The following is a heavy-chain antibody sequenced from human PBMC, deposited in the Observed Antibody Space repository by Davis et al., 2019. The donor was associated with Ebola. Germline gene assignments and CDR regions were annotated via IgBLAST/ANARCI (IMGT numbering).Heavy chain of an antibody. V-gene: IGHV3-21*01. D-gene: IGHD6-6*01. Sequence: GESLKIPCATSGFIFSTSSMNWVRQVPGTGLELVSSLELVSSISASTGYIYYADSVKGRFTISRDNAKNSLYLQMSSLRAEDTAIYYCARDLSIAARPVFDSWGQGTLVTVSS. CDR3: ARDLSIAARPVFDS. J-gene: IGHJ4*02. CDR2: ISASTGYI. CDR1: GFIFSTSS.